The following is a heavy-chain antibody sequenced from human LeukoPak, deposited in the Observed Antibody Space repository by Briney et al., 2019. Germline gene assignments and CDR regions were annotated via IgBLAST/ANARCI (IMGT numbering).Heavy chain of an antibody. J-gene: IGHJ4*02. CDR3: ARDWWGLEWFGELRVDY. V-gene: IGHV3-30-3*01. CDR1: GFTFSSYA. D-gene: IGHD3-10*01. Sequence: GGSLRLSCAASGFTFSSYAMHWVRQAPGKGLEWVAVISYDGSNKYYADSVKGRFSISRDNSKNTLYLQMNSLRAEDTAVYYCARDWWGLEWFGELRVDYWGQGTLVTVSS. CDR2: ISYDGSNK.